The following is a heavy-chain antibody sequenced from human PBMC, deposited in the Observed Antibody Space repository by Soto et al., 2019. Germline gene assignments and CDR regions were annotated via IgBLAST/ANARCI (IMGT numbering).Heavy chain of an antibody. CDR2: IFYSGST. Sequence: PSETLSLTCTVSGGSISSYYWNWIRQPPGKGLEWIGYIFYSGSTNYNPSLKGRVTISVDTSKKQFSLRLSSVTAADTAVYYCARAGGSSRWHPPINWFDPWGQGTLVTVSS. J-gene: IGHJ5*02. D-gene: IGHD6-13*01. CDR1: GGSISSYY. CDR3: ARAGGSSRWHPPINWFDP. V-gene: IGHV4-59*01.